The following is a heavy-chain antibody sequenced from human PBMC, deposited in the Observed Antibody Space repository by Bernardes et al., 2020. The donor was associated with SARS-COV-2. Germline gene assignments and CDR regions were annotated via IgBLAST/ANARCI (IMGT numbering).Heavy chain of an antibody. Sequence: GGSLRLSCAASGFSVWNYAMTWVRQAPGKGLEWVSTISGGGVSTYYAESVKGRFTISRDNSRNTLYLQMNSLRAEDTAIYYCAKERFGHVAGFFDYWGQGTLVTVSS. D-gene: IGHD6-19*01. CDR2: ISGGGVST. CDR1: GFSVWNYA. J-gene: IGHJ4*02. V-gene: IGHV3-23*01. CDR3: AKERFGHVAGFFDY.